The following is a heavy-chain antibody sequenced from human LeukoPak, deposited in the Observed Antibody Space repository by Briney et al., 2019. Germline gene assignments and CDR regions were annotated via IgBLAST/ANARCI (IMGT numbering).Heavy chain of an antibody. Sequence: GGSLRLSCAASGFTVSSNYMSWVRQAPGEGLEWVSVIYSGGSTYYADSVKGRFTISRDNSKNTLYLQMNSLRAEDTAVYYCAREVGPYSGSSTYYFDYWGQGTLVTVSS. J-gene: IGHJ4*02. CDR3: AREVGPYSGSSTYYFDY. CDR1: GFTVSSNY. CDR2: IYSGGST. D-gene: IGHD1-26*01. V-gene: IGHV3-66*01.